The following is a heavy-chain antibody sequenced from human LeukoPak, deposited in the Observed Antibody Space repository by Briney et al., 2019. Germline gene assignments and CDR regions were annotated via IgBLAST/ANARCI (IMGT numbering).Heavy chain of an antibody. CDR2: IYYSGST. CDR1: GGSISSYY. Sequence: SETLSLTCTASGGSISSYYWSWIRQPPGKGLEWIGYIYYSGSTNYNPSLKSRVTISVDTSKNQFSLKLSSVTAADTAVYYCAGSGPGGAYYGMDVWGQGTTVTVSS. CDR3: AGSGPGGAYYGMDV. D-gene: IGHD3-16*01. V-gene: IGHV4-59*08. J-gene: IGHJ6*02.